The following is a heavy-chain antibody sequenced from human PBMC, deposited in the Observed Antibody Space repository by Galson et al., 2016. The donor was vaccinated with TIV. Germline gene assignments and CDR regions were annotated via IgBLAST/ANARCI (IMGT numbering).Heavy chain of an antibody. CDR1: GDTFSNYA. V-gene: IGHV1-69*04. J-gene: IGHJ4*02. CDR2: IIPILNIA. Sequence: SVKVSCKASGDTFSNYAISWVRRAPGQGLEWMGRIIPILNIANYAQEFQGRVTITADESTSTVYMELNSLRSDDTAVYYCARGPAENYWGQGTLVTVSS. CDR3: ARGPAENY.